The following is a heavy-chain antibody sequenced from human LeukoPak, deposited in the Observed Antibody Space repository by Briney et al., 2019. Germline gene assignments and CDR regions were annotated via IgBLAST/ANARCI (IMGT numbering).Heavy chain of an antibody. J-gene: IGHJ4*02. D-gene: IGHD3-22*01. CDR1: GFTFSSYS. CDR3: AREGRSGYYVFIDY. V-gene: IGHV3-48*04. Sequence: GGSLRLSCAASGFTFSSYSMNWVRQAPGKGLEWVSYISSSSSTIYYADSVKGRFTISRDNAKNSLYLQMNSLRAEDTAVYYCAREGRSGYYVFIDYWGQGTLVTVSS. CDR2: ISSSSSTI.